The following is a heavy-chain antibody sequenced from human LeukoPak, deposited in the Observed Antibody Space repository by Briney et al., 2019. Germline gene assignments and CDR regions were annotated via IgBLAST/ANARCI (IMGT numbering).Heavy chain of an antibody. D-gene: IGHD1-1*01. CDR1: GGSISSYY. CDR3: ARRAYSAAYWKHFDY. J-gene: IGHJ4*02. V-gene: IGHV4-59*12. Sequence: PSETLSLTCTVSGGSISSYYWSWIRQPPGKGLEWIGYIYYSGSTNYNPSLKSRVTISVDTSKNQFSLNLSSVTAADTAVYFCARRAYSAAYWKHFDYWGQGTLVTVSS. CDR2: IYYSGST.